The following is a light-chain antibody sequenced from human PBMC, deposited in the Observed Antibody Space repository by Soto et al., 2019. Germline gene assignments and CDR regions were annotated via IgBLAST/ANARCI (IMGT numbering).Light chain of an antibody. CDR1: QSISSW. V-gene: IGKV1-5*01. CDR3: QLYNSYSFT. Sequence: DIQMTQSPSTLSAAVGDRVTITCRASQSISSWLAWYQQKPGKAPKLLIYDASSLESGVPSRFSGSGSGTEFTLTISSLQPDDFATYYCQLYNSYSFTFGTGTKVDIK. J-gene: IGKJ3*01. CDR2: DAS.